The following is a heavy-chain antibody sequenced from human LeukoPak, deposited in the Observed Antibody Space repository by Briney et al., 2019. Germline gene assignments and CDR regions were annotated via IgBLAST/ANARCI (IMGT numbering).Heavy chain of an antibody. CDR3: ARGDTVGATTKGNFDY. CDR1: GYTFTGYY. D-gene: IGHD1-26*01. CDR2: INPNSGGT. J-gene: IGHJ4*02. V-gene: IGHV1-2*06. Sequence: ASVKVSCKASGYTFTGYYMHWVRQAPGQGLEWMGRINPNSGGTNYAQKFQGRATMTRDTSISTAYMELSRLRSDNTAVYYCARGDTVGATTKGNFDYWGQGTLVTVSS.